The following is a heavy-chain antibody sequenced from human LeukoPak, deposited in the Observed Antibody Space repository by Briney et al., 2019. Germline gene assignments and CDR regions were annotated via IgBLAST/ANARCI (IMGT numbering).Heavy chain of an antibody. CDR2: IYYSGST. Sequence: SETLSLTCIVSGGSISSSSYYWAWIRQPPGKGLEWIGSIYYSGSTNYNPSLKSRVTISVDTSKNQFSLKLSSVTAADTAVYYCARGRVVGMDSRYSYRRCYYYMDVWGKGTTVTVSS. CDR3: ARGRVVGMDSRYSYRRCYYYMDV. D-gene: IGHD5-18*01. J-gene: IGHJ6*03. V-gene: IGHV4-39*07. CDR1: GGSISSSSYY.